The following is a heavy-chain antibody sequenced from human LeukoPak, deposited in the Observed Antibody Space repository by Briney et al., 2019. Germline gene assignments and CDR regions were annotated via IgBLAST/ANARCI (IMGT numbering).Heavy chain of an antibody. J-gene: IGHJ4*02. D-gene: IGHD4-23*01. CDR3: ARGLYGGNSVDY. V-gene: IGHV3-23*01. CDR2: ISGSGGST. CDR1: GFTFSSYA. Sequence: GGSLRLSCAASGFTFSSYAMSWVRQAPGKGLEWVSAISGSGGSTYYADSVKGRFTISRDNSKNTLYLQMNSLRAEDTAVYYCARGLYGGNSVDYWGQGTLVTVSS.